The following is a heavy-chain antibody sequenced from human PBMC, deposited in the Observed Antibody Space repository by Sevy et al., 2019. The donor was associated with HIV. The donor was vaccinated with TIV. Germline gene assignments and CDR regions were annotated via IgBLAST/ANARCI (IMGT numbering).Heavy chain of an antibody. CDR3: AKDDCSGGSCYPYFDY. V-gene: IGHV3-30*02. D-gene: IGHD2-15*01. CDR2: IRYDGSNK. Sequence: GGSLRLSCAASGFTFSSYGMHWVRQAPGKGLEWVAFIRYDGSNKYYADSVKGRFTISRDNSKNTLYLQMNSLRAEDTAVYYCAKDDCSGGSCYPYFDYWGQGTLVTVSS. CDR1: GFTFSSYG. J-gene: IGHJ4*02.